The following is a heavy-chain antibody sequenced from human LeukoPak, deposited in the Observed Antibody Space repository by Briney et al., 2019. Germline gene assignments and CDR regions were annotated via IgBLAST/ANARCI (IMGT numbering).Heavy chain of an antibody. CDR1: GGSISSYY. J-gene: IGHJ4*02. V-gene: IGHV4-59*01. CDR2: IYYSGST. Sequence: TSETLSLTCTVSGGSISSYYWSWIRQPPGKGLEWIGYIYYSGSTNYNPSLKSRVTISVDMSKNQFSLKLSSVTAADTAVYYCAREDDSGSYNWGQGTLVTVSS. CDR3: AREDDSGSYN. D-gene: IGHD1-26*01.